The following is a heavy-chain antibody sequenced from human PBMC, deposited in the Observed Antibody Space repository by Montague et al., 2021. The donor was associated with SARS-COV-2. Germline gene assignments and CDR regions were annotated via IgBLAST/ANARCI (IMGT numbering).Heavy chain of an antibody. CDR1: GGSFSGYY. Sequence: SETLSLTCAVYGGSFSGYYWSWIRQPPGKGLEWIGEISHSGSTNYNPSLKSRVTISVDTSKNQFSLKLSSVTAADTAVYYCARGYDYVWGSYRYLHWFDPGGQGTLVTVSS. CDR2: ISHSGST. V-gene: IGHV4-34*01. J-gene: IGHJ5*02. CDR3: ARGYDYVWGSYRYLHWFDP. D-gene: IGHD3-16*02.